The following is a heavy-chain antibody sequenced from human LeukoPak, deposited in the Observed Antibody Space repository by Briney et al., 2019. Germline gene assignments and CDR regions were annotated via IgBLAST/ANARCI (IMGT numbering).Heavy chain of an antibody. CDR3: AKLATSDTGETY. D-gene: IGHD3-16*01. CDR2: INPSGDST. J-gene: IGHJ4*02. CDR1: GYTFTSYY. Sequence: VASVKVSCTASGYTFTSYYMHWVRQAPGQGLEWMGVINPSGDSTTYAQNFQGRVTMTRDTSTSTVYMELRSLRSEDTAIYYCAKLATSDTGETYWGQGTLVTVS. V-gene: IGHV1-46*01.